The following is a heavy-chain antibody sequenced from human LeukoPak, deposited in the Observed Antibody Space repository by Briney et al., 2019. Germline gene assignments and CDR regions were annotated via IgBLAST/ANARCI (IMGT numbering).Heavy chain of an antibody. CDR2: IYVGGSA. CDR3: ARGVRSYYDNSGYYFIDY. Sequence: PGGSLRLSCAASGFIVSNNYMSWVRQTPGKGLEWVSVIYVGGSAYYADSVKGRFTISGDSSKNTLYLQMNSLRAEDTAVYYCARGVRSYYDNSGYYFIDYWGQGTLVTVSS. J-gene: IGHJ4*02. D-gene: IGHD3-22*01. V-gene: IGHV3-53*01. CDR1: GFIVSNNY.